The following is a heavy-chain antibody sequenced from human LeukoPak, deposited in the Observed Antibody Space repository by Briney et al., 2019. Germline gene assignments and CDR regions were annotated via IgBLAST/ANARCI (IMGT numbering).Heavy chain of an antibody. D-gene: IGHD3-10*01. CDR3: ASQFGLRYFDY. CDR1: GGSIGSYY. V-gene: IGHV4-59*01. CDR2: MYYSGAT. J-gene: IGHJ4*02. Sequence: SETLSLTCTVSGGSIGSYYWSWIRQPPGKELEWIGYMYYSGATNYNPSLKSRVTMSIDTSKNRISLKLSSVTAADTAEYYCASQFGLRYFDYWGQGILVAVSS.